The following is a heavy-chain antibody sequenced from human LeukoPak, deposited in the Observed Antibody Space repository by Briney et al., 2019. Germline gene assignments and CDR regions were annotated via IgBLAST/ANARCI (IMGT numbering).Heavy chain of an antibody. D-gene: IGHD3-10*01. CDR3: AKGWDGSYWPGI. CDR2: ISWNSAGR. Sequence: GGSLRLSCAASGFTFSDYGMVWVRQVPGHGLEWVAGISWNSAGRGSADSLEGRFTISRDNSKNSVYLQMNSLRAEDTAVYYCAKGWDGSYWPGIWGQGTLVTVSS. V-gene: IGHV3-20*04. CDR1: GFTFSDYG. J-gene: IGHJ4*02.